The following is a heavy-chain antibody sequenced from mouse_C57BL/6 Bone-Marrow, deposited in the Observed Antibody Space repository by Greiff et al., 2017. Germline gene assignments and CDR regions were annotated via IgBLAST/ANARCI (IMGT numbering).Heavy chain of an antibody. D-gene: IGHD2-12*01. CDR3: TSPNYSDFDY. V-gene: IGHV1-15*01. CDR1: GYTFTDYE. CDR2: IDPETGGT. J-gene: IGHJ2*01. Sequence: QVQLQQSGAELVKPGASVTLSCKASGYTFTDYEMHWVKQTPVHGLEWIGAIDPETGGTAYNQKFKGKATLTADTSSSTAYLQLRSLTSEDSAVYYCTSPNYSDFDYWGQGTTLTVSS.